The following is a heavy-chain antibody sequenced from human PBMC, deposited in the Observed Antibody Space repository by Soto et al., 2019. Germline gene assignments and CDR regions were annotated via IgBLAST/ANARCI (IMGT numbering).Heavy chain of an antibody. Sequence: QVQLQESGPGLVKPSQTLSLTCTVSGGSIRSGDYYWSWIRQPPGKGLEWIGYIYYSGSTYYNPSLNSRVTISVDTSTNQCCLKLSSVTAAYTAVYYGAREVRYCSGGSCPPSGVDYWGQGTLVTVSS. CDR1: GGSIRSGDYY. J-gene: IGHJ4*02. CDR2: IYYSGST. D-gene: IGHD2-15*01. V-gene: IGHV4-30-4*01. CDR3: AREVRYCSGGSCPPSGVDY.